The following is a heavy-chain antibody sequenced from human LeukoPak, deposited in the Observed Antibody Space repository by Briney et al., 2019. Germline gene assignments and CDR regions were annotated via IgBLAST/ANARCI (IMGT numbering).Heavy chain of an antibody. V-gene: IGHV1-2*02. Sequence: ASVKVSCRASGYTFTGYYMHWVRQAPGQGLEWMGWINPNSGGTNYAQKFQGRVTMTRDTSISTAYMQLSRLRSDDTAVYYCARVTGRHFDWLPYFDYWGQGTLATVSS. CDR2: INPNSGGT. J-gene: IGHJ4*02. CDR1: GYTFTGYY. CDR3: ARVTGRHFDWLPYFDY. D-gene: IGHD3-9*01.